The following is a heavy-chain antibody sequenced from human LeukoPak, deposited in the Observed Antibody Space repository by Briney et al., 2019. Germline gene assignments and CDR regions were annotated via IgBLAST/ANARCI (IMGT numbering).Heavy chain of an antibody. CDR2: INRDGSDK. CDR3: VRRGYSYGSWVSPDS. J-gene: IGHJ4*02. CDR1: GFKFNNYW. D-gene: IGHD5-18*01. Sequence: PGGSLRLSCAASGFKFNNYWMSRVRQAPGKGLEWVANINRDGSDKDYVDSVKGRFTISRDNSKNSLYLQMDSLMAEDTAIYYCVRRGYSYGSWVSPDSWGQGTLVTVSS. V-gene: IGHV3-7*05.